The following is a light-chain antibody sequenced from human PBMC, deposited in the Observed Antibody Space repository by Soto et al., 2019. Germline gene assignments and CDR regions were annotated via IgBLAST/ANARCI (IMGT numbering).Light chain of an antibody. CDR2: KIS. J-gene: IGKJ1*01. V-gene: IGKV2-24*01. Sequence: DIVLTHTPLSSPVTLVHPVSISFMSSQSLVHTDGNTYLSWFQQRPGQPPRLLIYKISNRFSGVPDRFSGSGAATAFTLKISRVEAEDVGIYYCMKTAEFSRKFGQGTKVDIK. CDR3: MKTAEFSRK. CDR1: QSLVHTDGNTY.